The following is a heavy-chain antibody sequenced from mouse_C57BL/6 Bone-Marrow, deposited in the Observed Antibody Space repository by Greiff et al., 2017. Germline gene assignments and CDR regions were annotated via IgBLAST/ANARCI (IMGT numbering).Heavy chain of an antibody. Sequence: LKESGAELVRPGSSVKLSCKASYFAFMASAMHWVKQRPGHGLEWIGSFTMYSDATEYSENFKGKATLTANTSSSTAYMELSSLTSEGSAVYYCAKGEAYYSNDGDMEYWGQGTTVT. D-gene: IGHD2-14*01. V-gene: IGHV1-49*01. CDR2: FTMYSDAT. CDR1: YFAFMASA. CDR3: AKGEAYYSNDGDMEY. J-gene: IGHJ4*01.